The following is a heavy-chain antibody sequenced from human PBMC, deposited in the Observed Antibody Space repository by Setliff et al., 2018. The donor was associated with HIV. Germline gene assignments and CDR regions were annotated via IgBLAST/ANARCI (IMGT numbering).Heavy chain of an antibody. V-gene: IGHV4-4*02. D-gene: IGHD2-2*01. CDR1: GGSISSDNW. J-gene: IGHJ6*02. CDR2: IYRSEYT. Sequence: PSATLSLTCAVSGGSISSDNWWTWVRQAPGKGLEWIGEIYRSEYTNYNPSLKSRVSMSVDKSKNQFSVKLTSVTAADTAVYYCARGHCSGTNCYGVDYYGMDVWGQGTTVTVSS. CDR3: ARGHCSGTNCYGVDYYGMDV.